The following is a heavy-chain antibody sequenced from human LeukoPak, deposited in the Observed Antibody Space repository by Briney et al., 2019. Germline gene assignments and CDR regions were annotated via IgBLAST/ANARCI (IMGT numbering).Heavy chain of an antibody. CDR1: GFTFSSYA. J-gene: IGHJ4*02. CDR2: ISGSGGST. D-gene: IGHD2/OR15-2a*01. V-gene: IGHV3-23*01. Sequence: GGSLRLSCAASGFTFSSYAMSWVRQAPGKGLEWVSAISGSGGSTYYADSVKGRFTISRDNSKNTPYLQMNSLRAEDTAVYYCANGLDPIVRENYFDYWGQGTLVTVSS. CDR3: ANGLDPIVRENYFDY.